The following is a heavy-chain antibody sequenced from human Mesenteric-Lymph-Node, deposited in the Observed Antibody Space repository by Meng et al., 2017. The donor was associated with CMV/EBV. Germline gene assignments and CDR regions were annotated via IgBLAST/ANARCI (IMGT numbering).Heavy chain of an antibody. CDR2: IHYSGTT. CDR1: GGSVSSGSYY. J-gene: IGHJ6*02. Sequence: SETLSLTCTVSGGSVSSGSYYWGWIRQPPGKGLEWIGTIHYSGTTYYNPSLKSRVTISVDTSNVQFSLELYSVTAADTAVYYCARDGAVNYYYGMDVWGQGTTVTVSS. V-gene: IGHV4-39*07. D-gene: IGHD3-16*01. CDR3: ARDGAVNYYYGMDV.